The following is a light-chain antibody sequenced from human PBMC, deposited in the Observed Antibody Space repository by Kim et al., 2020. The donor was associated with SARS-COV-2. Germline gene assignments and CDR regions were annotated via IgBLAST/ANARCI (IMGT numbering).Light chain of an antibody. J-gene: IGKJ4*01. CDR2: DVS. V-gene: IGKV3-15*01. CDR3: QQYDEWPLT. CDR1: QSVSIN. Sequence: VPPGEGVTLSCRASQSVSINLAWYQRNPGQAPRLLIYDVSTRATGIPAKFSGSGSGTEFTLTISSLQSEDFAVYYCQQYDEWPLTFGGGTKVDIK.